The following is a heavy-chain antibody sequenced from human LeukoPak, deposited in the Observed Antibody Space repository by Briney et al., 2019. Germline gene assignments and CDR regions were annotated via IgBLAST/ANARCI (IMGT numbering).Heavy chain of an antibody. J-gene: IGHJ5*02. D-gene: IGHD3-10*01. CDR2: IYYSGST. Sequence: SETLSLTCTVSGGSISSGGYYWSWIRQHPGKGLEWIGYIYYSGSTYYNPSLKSRVTMSVDTSRNQFSLRLSSVTAADTAVYFCAIMGTGSSWGQGALVTVSS. CDR1: GGSISSGGYY. CDR3: AIMGTGSS. V-gene: IGHV4-31*03.